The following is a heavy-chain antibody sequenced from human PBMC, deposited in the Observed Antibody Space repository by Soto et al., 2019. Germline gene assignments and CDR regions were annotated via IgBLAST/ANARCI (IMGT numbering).Heavy chain of an antibody. D-gene: IGHD6-13*01. V-gene: IGHV4-34*01. J-gene: IGHJ5*02. CDR2: INHSGST. CDR3: ASFPKIAAAEDWFDP. Sequence: SETLSLTCAVYGGSFNGYYWSWIRQPPGKGLEWIGEINHSGSTNYNPSLKSRVTISVDTSKNQFSLKLSSVTAADTAVYYCASFPKIAAAEDWFDPWGQGTLVTVSS. CDR1: GGSFNGYY.